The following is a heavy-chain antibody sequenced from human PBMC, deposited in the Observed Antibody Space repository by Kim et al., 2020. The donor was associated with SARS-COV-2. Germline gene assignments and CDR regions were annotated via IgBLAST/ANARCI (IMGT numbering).Heavy chain of an antibody. V-gene: IGHV3-48*02. J-gene: IGHJ5*02. CDR3: ARDSSSWEPNWFDP. CDR2: ISSSSSTI. CDR1: GFTFSSYS. Sequence: GGSLRLSCAASGFTFSSYSMNWVRQAPGKGLEWVSYISSSSSTIYYADSVKGRFTISRDNAKNSLYLQMNSLRDEDTAVYYCARDSSSWEPNWFDPWGQGTLVTVSS. D-gene: IGHD6-13*01.